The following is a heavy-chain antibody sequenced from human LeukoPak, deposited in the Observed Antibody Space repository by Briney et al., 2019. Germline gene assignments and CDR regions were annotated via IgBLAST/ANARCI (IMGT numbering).Heavy chain of an antibody. V-gene: IGHV3-72*01. CDR3: ARVRYCSSTSCRGALDI. CDR1: EFTFSDHY. CDR2: TRNKANSYTT. D-gene: IGHD2-2*01. Sequence: GGSLRLSCAASEFTFSDHYMDWVRQAPGKGLEWVGRTRNKANSYTTEYAASVKGRFTISRDDLKNSLYLQMNSLKTEDTAVYYCARVRYCSSTSCRGALDIWGQGTMVTVSS. J-gene: IGHJ3*02.